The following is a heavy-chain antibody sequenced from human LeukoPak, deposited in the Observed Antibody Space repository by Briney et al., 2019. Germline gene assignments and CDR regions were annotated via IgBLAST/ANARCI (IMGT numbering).Heavy chain of an antibody. V-gene: IGHV4-59*06. CDR1: GGSISCYY. CDR2: IYYSGST. Sequence: SETLSLTCTVSGGSISCYYWSWIRQPPGKGLEWVGYIYYSGSTYYNPSLKSRVTISVDTSKNQFSLKLSSVTAADTAVYYCARVPQNYGDFEDYWGQGTLVTVSS. CDR3: ARVPQNYGDFEDY. J-gene: IGHJ4*02. D-gene: IGHD4-17*01.